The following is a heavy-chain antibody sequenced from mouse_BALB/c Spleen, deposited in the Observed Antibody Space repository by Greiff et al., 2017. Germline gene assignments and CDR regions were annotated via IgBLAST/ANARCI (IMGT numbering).Heavy chain of an antibody. CDR1: GFNIKDTY. J-gene: IGHJ3*01. CDR2: IDPANGNT. V-gene: IGHV14-3*02. CDR3: ARDLYGSSYDAWFAY. D-gene: IGHD1-1*01. Sequence: VQLQQSGAELVKPGASVKLSCTASGFNIKDTYMHWVKQRPEQGLEWIGRIDPANGNTKYDPKFQGKATITADTSSNTAYLQLSSLTSEDTAVYYCARDLYGSSYDAWFAYWGQGTLVTVSA.